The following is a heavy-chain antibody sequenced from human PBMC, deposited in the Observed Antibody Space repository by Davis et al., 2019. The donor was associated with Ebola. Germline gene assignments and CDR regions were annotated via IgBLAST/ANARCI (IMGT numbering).Heavy chain of an antibody. V-gene: IGHV3-73*01. D-gene: IGHD3-10*01. CDR1: GFTFSGSA. J-gene: IGHJ4*02. Sequence: GESLKISCAASGFTFSGSAMHWVRQASGKGLEWVGRIRSKANSYATAYAASVKARFTISRDDSKNTAYLQMNSLKTEDTAVYYCTGSGEVDYWGQGTLVTVSS. CDR3: TGSGEVDY. CDR2: IRSKANSYAT.